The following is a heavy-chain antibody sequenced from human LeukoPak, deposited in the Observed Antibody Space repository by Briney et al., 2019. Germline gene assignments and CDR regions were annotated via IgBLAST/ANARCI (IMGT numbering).Heavy chain of an antibody. CDR1: GFTFSSYR. CDR3: ARGQGVVYFDY. V-gene: IGHV3-48*04. Sequence: GGSLRLSCAASGFTFSSYRMTWVRQAPGKGVEWGSYISSSSSTIYYADSVKGRFTISRDNARNSLYLQMNRLRAEDKDVYYCARGQGVVYFDYWGQGTMVTVSS. J-gene: IGHJ4*02. CDR2: ISSSSSTI.